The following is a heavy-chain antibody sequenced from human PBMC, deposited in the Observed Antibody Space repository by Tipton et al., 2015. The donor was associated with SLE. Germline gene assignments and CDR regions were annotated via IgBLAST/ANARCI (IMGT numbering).Heavy chain of an antibody. CDR1: GYTFTSYG. CDR2: ISPYNHKT. Sequence: QLVQSGVEVKKPGASVKVSCKASGYTFTSYGISWMRQVPGQGLEWMGWISPYNHKTDYAQKFQGRVTLTADTSTSAAYLELRSLRSEDTAVYYCAREAGDGEGYYYYYGMDVWGQGTTVTVSS. J-gene: IGHJ6*02. CDR3: AREAGDGEGYYYYYGMDV. D-gene: IGHD2-21*01. V-gene: IGHV1-18*01.